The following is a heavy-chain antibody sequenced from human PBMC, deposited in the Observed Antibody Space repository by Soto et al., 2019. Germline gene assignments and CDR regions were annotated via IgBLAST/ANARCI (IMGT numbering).Heavy chain of an antibody. D-gene: IGHD3-22*01. CDR1: GGSISSGDYY. V-gene: IGHV4-30-4*01. CDR2: IYYSGST. Sequence: QVQLQESGPGLVKPSQTLSLTCTVSGGSISSGDYYWSWIRQPPGKGMGWIGYIYYSGSTYYNPYLKSRVTISVDTSKNQFSLKLSSVTAADTAVYYCARGGRYYDSSGSDAFDIWGQGTMVTVSS. J-gene: IGHJ3*02. CDR3: ARGGRYYDSSGSDAFDI.